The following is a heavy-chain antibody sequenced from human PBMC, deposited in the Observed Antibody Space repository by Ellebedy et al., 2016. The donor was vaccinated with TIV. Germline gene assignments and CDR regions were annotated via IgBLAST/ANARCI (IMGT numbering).Heavy chain of an antibody. J-gene: IGHJ4*02. V-gene: IGHV1-46*02. CDR1: GYTFNDYY. Sequence: AASVKVSCKASGYTFNDYYMHWVRQAPGQGLEWMGIINPSVGSTTYAQKLQGRVTMTRDTSTSTVYMELSSLRSEDTAVYYCARARSSGWLHTPDYWGQGTLVTVSS. D-gene: IGHD6-19*01. CDR2: INPSVGST. CDR3: ARARSSGWLHTPDY.